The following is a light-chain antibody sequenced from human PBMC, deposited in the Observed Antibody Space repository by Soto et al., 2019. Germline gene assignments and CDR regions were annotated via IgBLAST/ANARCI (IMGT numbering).Light chain of an antibody. Sequence: DIQMTQSPSSLSASVGDRVTITCRASQGITNYVAWYQQKPGKVPKLLIYAASTLQSGVPSRFSGSGSGTYFPLIISSLPPEDVATYYWQKYNSAPLTFGGGTKVEIK. V-gene: IGKV1-27*01. CDR2: AAS. CDR3: QKYNSAPLT. CDR1: QGITNY. J-gene: IGKJ4*01.